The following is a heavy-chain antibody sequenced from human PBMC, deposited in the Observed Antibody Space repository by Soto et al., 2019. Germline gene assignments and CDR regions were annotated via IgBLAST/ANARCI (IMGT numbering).Heavy chain of an antibody. J-gene: IGHJ4*02. CDR1: GYTFTSYA. V-gene: IGHV1-46*01. CDR3: ARGGRVAAAPNYYFDY. Sequence: ASVKVSCKASGYTFTSYAMHWVRQAPGQRLEWMGWINPSGGSTSYAQKFQGRVTMTRDTSTSTVYMELSSLRSEDTAVYYCARGGRVAAAPNYYFDYWGQGTLVTVSS. D-gene: IGHD6-13*01. CDR2: INPSGGST.